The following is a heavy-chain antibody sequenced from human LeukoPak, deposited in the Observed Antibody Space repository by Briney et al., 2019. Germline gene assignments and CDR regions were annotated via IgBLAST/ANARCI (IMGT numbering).Heavy chain of an antibody. D-gene: IGHD2-21*02. V-gene: IGHV3-48*03. CDR3: VRNRITVTANWFDP. Sequence: GGSLRLSCAASGFTFSSYEMNWVRQAPGKGLEWVSYISSSSSTIYYADSVRGRFTISRDNAKNSLYLQMNSLRAEDTAVYYCVRNRITVTANWFDPWGQGTLVTVSS. CDR2: ISSSSSTI. J-gene: IGHJ5*02. CDR1: GFTFSSYE.